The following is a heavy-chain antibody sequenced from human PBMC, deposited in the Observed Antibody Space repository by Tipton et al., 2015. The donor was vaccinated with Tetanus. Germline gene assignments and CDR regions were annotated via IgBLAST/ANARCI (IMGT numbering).Heavy chain of an antibody. CDR3: ARKTGDTLGGRGAFDI. CDR1: GGSDNTLYS. J-gene: IGHJ3*02. CDR2: IHYSGST. D-gene: IGHD7-27*01. V-gene: IGHV4-39*01. Sequence: TLSLTCTVSGGSDNTLYSWGWIRQPPGKGLERIGIIHYSGSTYYNPSLKSPVTISADTSRTHFSLNLSSVTAADTAVYYCARKTGDTLGGRGAFDIWGQGTMLTVSS.